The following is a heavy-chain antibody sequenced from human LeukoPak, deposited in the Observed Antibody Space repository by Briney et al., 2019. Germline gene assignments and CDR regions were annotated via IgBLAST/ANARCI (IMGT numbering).Heavy chain of an antibody. CDR1: GYTFTSYG. Sequence: ASVKVSCKASGYTFTSYGISWVRQAPGQGLEWMGWISAYNGNTNYAQKFQGRVTITADKSTSIAYMELSSLRSEDTAMYYCARANAGDAFDIWGQGTMVIVSS. CDR2: ISAYNGNT. CDR3: ARANAGDAFDI. V-gene: IGHV1-18*01. D-gene: IGHD1-1*01. J-gene: IGHJ3*02.